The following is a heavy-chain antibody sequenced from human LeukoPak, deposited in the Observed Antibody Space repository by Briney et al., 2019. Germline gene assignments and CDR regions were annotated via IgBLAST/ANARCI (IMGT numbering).Heavy chain of an antibody. D-gene: IGHD3-10*01. CDR3: ARVYYGSGNTDY. J-gene: IGHJ4*02. CDR2: INPNSGGT. V-gene: IGHV1-2*06. Sequence: ASVKVSXKASGYTFTGYYMHWVRQAHGQGLEWMGRINPNSGGTNYAQKFQGRVTMTRDTSISTAYMELSRLRSDDTAVYYCARVYYGSGNTDYWGQGTLVTVSS. CDR1: GYTFTGYY.